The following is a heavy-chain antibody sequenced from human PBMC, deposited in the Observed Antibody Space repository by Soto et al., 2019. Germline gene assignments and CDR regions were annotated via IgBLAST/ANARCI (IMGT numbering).Heavy chain of an antibody. CDR1: GFTFDNYA. CDR2: ITGSGRST. V-gene: IGHV3-23*01. CDR3: AKRMNYYDTSGSLLPTFGY. J-gene: IGHJ4*02. Sequence: GGSLRLSCAASGFTFDNYAMNWVRQAPGKGLEWVSGITGSGRSTYYADSVKGRFTISRDNSKNTLFLQMDSLRADDTAVYYCAKRMNYYDTSGSLLPTFGYWGQGTPVTVYS. D-gene: IGHD3-22*01.